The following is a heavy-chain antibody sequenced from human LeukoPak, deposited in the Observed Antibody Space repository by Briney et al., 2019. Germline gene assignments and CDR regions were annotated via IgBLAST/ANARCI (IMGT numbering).Heavy chain of an antibody. J-gene: IGHJ4*02. CDR1: GGSISSYY. D-gene: IGHD4-11*01. CDR3: ARYNYSFFDY. Sequence: PSETLSLTCTVSGGSISSYYWSWIRQPPGKGLEWIGYIYYSGSTNYNPSLKSRVTISVDTSKNQFSLKLSSVTAADTAVYYCARYNYSFFDYWGQGTLVTVSS. V-gene: IGHV4-59*01. CDR2: IYYSGST.